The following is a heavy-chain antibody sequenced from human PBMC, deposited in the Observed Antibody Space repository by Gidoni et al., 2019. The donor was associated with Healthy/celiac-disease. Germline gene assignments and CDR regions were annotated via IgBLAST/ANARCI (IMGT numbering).Heavy chain of an antibody. CDR1: GYSCTSYW. CDR3: ARHMVRGVGRWFDP. D-gene: IGHD3-10*01. J-gene: IGHJ5*02. V-gene: IGHV5-51*01. Sequence: EVQLVQSGAEGKKPGESLKISCKGSGYSCTSYWIGWVRHLPGKGREWMGIIYPGDSDPRYSPSFQGQVTISADKSISTAYLQWSSLKASDTAMYYCARHMVRGVGRWFDPWGQGTLVTVSS. CDR2: IYPGDSDP.